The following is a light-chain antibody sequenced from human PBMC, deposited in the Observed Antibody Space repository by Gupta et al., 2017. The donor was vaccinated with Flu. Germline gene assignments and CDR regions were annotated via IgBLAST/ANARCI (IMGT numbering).Light chain of an antibody. J-gene: IGKJ1*01. CDR1: QGINHY. V-gene: IGKV1-9*01. CDR2: AAS. CDR3: QQLNSYPRT. Sequence: DIQLTQSPSFLSASVGDRVTITCRASQGINHYLAWYQQKPGKAPQLLIYAASILQSGGPLRFGGSGSGTEFTLTISSLQPEDFATYYCQQLNSYPRTFGQGTKVEIK.